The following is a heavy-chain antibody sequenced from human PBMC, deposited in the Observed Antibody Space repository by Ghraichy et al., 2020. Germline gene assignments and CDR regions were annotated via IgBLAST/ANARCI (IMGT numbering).Heavy chain of an antibody. CDR1: GFTFSSYS. CDR2: IAATTGDI. Sequence: GVLNISCAASGFTFSSYSMNWVRQAPGKGLEWVSTIAATTGDIYDADSVKGRVTSSRDSAKNSLYLQLNSLRDEDTAVYYCATPYYNYWSGYLPAGGMDVSGQWTTVTVSS. V-gene: IGHV3-48*02. J-gene: IGHJ6*02. CDR3: ATPYYNYWSGYLPAGGMDV. D-gene: IGHD3-3*01.